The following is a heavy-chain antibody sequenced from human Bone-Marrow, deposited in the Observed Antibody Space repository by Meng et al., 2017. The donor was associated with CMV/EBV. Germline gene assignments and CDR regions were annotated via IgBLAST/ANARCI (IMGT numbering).Heavy chain of an antibody. CDR3: VNCGPYGGYVHY. Sequence: ETLSLTCAASGFTFSSYAMSWVRQAPGKGLEWVSVIYSGGSSTYYADSVKGRFTISRDNSKNTLYLQMNSLRAEDTAVYYCVNCGPYGGYVHYWGQGTLVTSPQ. D-gene: IGHD5-12*01. CDR1: GFTFSSYA. CDR2: IYSGGSST. J-gene: IGHJ4*02. V-gene: IGHV3-23*03.